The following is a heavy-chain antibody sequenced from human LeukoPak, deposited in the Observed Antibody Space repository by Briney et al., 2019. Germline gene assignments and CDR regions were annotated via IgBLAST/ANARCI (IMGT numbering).Heavy chain of an antibody. CDR1: GFTFSSFG. D-gene: IGHD5-24*01. V-gene: IGHV3-30*02. J-gene: IGHJ4*02. CDR3: AKEDREPLEMTTTKGLDY. CDR2: IPYDGSNK. Sequence: GGSLRLSCAASGFTFSSFGMHWVRQAPGKGLEWVAFIPYDGSNKYHADAVKGRFTISRDNSKNTLYLQMNSLRTEDTAVYYCAKEDREPLEMTTTKGLDYWGQGTLVTVSS.